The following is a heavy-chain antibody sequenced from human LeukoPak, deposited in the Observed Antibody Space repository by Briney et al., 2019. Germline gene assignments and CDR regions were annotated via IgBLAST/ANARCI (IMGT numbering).Heavy chain of an antibody. CDR2: IIPMFGTA. CDR3: ARVVGATPVGYY. D-gene: IGHD1-26*01. V-gene: IGHV1-69*06. CDR1: GGTFSSYE. J-gene: IGHJ4*02. Sequence: GASVKVSCKASGGTFSSYEISWVRQAPGQGLEWMGGIIPMFGTAKYAQKFQGRVTITADKSTSTAYMELSSLRSEDTAVYYCARVVGATPVGYYWGQGTLVTVSS.